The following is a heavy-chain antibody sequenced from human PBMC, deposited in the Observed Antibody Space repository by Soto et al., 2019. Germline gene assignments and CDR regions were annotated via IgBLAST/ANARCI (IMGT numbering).Heavy chain of an antibody. Sequence: SETLSLTCTVAGGNISSYYWSWIRKTPGKGLEWIGYIYYSGSTNYNPSLKSRVTISVDTSKKQFSLKLSSVTAADTAVYSCARGEERVAMLLGYWGQATLVTVSS. D-gene: IGHD3-16*01. CDR1: GGNISSYY. CDR3: ARGEERVAMLLGY. V-gene: IGHV4-59*01. CDR2: IYYSGST. J-gene: IGHJ4*02.